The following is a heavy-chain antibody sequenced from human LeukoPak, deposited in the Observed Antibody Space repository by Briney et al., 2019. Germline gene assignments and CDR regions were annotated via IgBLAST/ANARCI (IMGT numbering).Heavy chain of an antibody. CDR3: AQQVGYCSSGNCYFTY. Sequence: GGSLRLSCAVSGFTVNTNFMSWVRQATVKGLEWVSAINNDGDSTYSADSVKGRFTVSRDNSKNTLYLQMNSLRAEDAAVYYCAQQVGYCSSGNCYFTYWGQGTLVTVSS. D-gene: IGHD2-15*01. CDR2: INNDGDST. J-gene: IGHJ1*01. V-gene: IGHV3-53*01. CDR1: GFTVNTNF.